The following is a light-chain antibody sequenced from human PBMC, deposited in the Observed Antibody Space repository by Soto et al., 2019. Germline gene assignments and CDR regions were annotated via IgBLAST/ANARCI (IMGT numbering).Light chain of an antibody. J-gene: IGKJ2*01. Sequence: DIAMTQTPLSLSVTPGQPASISCKSTQSLLHNNGETYVFWYLQRPGQPPQLLVYEASKRYSGVPDRFGGSGSGTDFTLKISRVESEDVGVYYCLQTIQLPPTCGQGTKVEI. CDR2: EAS. V-gene: IGKV2D-29*01. CDR1: QSLLHNNGETY. CDR3: LQTIQLPPT.